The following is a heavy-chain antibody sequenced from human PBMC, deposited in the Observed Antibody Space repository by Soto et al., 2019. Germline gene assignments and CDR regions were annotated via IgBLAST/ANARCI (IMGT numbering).Heavy chain of an antibody. CDR2: INPSGGST. V-gene: IGHV1-46*01. CDR3: VRGADRYKCGF. Sequence: ASVKVSCKASGYTFTSYYMHWVRQAPGQGLEWMGIINPSGGSTSYAQKFQGRVTMSVDTSKNQVSLELSSVTVADTAVYYCVRGADRYKCGFWGQGTLVTVSS. CDR1: GYTFTSYY. J-gene: IGHJ4*02. D-gene: IGHD2-21*02.